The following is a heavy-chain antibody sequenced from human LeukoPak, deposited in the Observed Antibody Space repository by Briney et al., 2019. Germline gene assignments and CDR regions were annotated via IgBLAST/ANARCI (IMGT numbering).Heavy chain of an antibody. J-gene: IGHJ4*02. CDR1: GFTFSNYW. CDR2: INSDGINT. D-gene: IGHD2-15*01. V-gene: IGHV3-74*01. Sequence: GGSLRLSCAASGFTFSNYWMHWVRQAPGKGLVWVSRINSDGINTSYADSVKGRFTISRDSSKNTLFLQMNRLRPEDAAVYYCAKAPVTTCRGAFCYPFDYWGLGTLVTVSS. CDR3: AKAPVTTCRGAFCYPFDY.